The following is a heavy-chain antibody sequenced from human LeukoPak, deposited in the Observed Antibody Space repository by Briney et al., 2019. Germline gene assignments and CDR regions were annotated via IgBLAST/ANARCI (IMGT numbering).Heavy chain of an antibody. CDR3: ARGGRKEWELLDYYYYGMDV. J-gene: IGHJ6*02. CDR1: GFTFSSYA. D-gene: IGHD1-26*01. Sequence: GGSLRLSCAASGFTFSSYAMSWVRQAPGKGLEWVANIKQDGSEKYYVDSVKGRFTISRDNAKNSPYLQMNSLRAEDTAVYYCARGGRKEWELLDYYYYGMDVWGQGTTVTVSS. CDR2: IKQDGSEK. V-gene: IGHV3-7*01.